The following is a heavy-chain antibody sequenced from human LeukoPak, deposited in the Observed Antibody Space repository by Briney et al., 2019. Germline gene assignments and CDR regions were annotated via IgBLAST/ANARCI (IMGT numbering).Heavy chain of an antibody. Sequence: SETLSLTCAVYGGSFSGYSWSWIRQPPGKGLEWIGEINHSGSTNYNPSLKSRVTISVDTSKNQFSLKLSSVTAADTAVYYCARGALYGSGSYSPGPASPPRGRYFDYWGQGTLVTVSS. CDR1: GGSFSGYS. J-gene: IGHJ4*02. CDR2: INHSGST. D-gene: IGHD3-10*01. V-gene: IGHV4-34*01. CDR3: ARGALYGSGSYSPGPASPPRGRYFDY.